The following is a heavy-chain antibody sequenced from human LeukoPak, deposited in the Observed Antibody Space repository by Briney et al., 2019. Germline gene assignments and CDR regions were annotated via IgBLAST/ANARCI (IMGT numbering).Heavy chain of an antibody. CDR2: IYSGGST. J-gene: IGHJ4*02. V-gene: IGHV3-53*01. Sequence: GALRPSCAASWFTLSSNYISWVRQAPGKGLEWVSVIYSGGSTYYADSVKGRFTISRDNSKNTLYLQMNSLRAEDTAVYYCASDYYDSSGYYFDYWGQGTLVTVSS. CDR3: ASDYYDSSGYYFDY. CDR1: WFTLSSNY. D-gene: IGHD3-22*01.